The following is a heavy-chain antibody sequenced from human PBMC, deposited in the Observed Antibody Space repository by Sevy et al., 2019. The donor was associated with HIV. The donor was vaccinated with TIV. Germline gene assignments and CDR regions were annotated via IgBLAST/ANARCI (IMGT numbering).Heavy chain of an antibody. V-gene: IGHV1-69*06. CDR2: IIPIFGTA. J-gene: IGHJ3*02. D-gene: IGHD4-17*01. Sequence: ASVKVSCKASGGTFSSYAISWVRQAPGQGLEWMGGIIPIFGTANYAQKFQGRVTITADKSTGTAYMELSSLRSEDTAGYYCASDYGGNVDAFDIWGQGTMVTVSS. CDR1: GGTFSSYA. CDR3: ASDYGGNVDAFDI.